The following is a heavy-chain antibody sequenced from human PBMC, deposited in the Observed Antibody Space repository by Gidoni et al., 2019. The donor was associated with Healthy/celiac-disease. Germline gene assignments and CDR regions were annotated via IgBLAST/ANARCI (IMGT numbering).Heavy chain of an antibody. CDR2: IYWDDDK. Sequence: QITLKESGPTLVKPTQTLTLTCTFSGFSLSTSGVGVGWIRQPPGKALEWLALIYWDDDKRYSPSLKSRLTITKDTSKNQVVLTMTNMDPVDTATYYCAHRDIHHNRYYYYGMDVWGQGTTVTVSS. J-gene: IGHJ6*02. CDR3: AHRDIHHNRYYYYGMDV. V-gene: IGHV2-5*02. D-gene: IGHD2-15*01. CDR1: GFSLSTSGVG.